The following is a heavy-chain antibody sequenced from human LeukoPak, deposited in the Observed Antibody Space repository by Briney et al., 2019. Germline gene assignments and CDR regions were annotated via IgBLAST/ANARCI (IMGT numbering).Heavy chain of an antibody. CDR1: GYTLTELS. V-gene: IGHV1-24*01. J-gene: IGHJ5*02. CDR2: FDPEDGET. Sequence: GASVNVSCKVSGYTLTELSMHWVRQAPGKGLEWMGGFDPEDGETIYAQKFQGRVTMTEDTSTDTAYMELSSLRSEDTAVYYCATTPPGIAVEYNWFDHWGQGTLVTVSS. D-gene: IGHD6-19*01. CDR3: ATTPPGIAVEYNWFDH.